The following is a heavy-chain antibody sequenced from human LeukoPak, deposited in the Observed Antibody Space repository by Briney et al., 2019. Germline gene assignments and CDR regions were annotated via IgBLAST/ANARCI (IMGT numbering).Heavy chain of an antibody. CDR2: INHSGST. J-gene: IGHJ6*02. CDR3: AKKKVDVSGNQYYYYYGLDV. Sequence: SETLSVTCAVYGGSFIGYSLTWIRQPPGKGLEWIGEINHSGSTHFNPSLKSRVIISVDTSNKQLFLKLTSVTAADTAVYYCAKKKVDVSGNQYYYYYGLDVWGQGTAVTVSS. CDR1: GGSFIGYS. D-gene: IGHD2/OR15-2a*01. V-gene: IGHV4-34*01.